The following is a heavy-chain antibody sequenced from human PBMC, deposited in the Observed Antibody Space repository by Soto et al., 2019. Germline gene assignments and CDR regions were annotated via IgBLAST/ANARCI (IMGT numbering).Heavy chain of an antibody. D-gene: IGHD3-22*01. CDR1: GGSISSGGYY. CDR2: IYYSGST. V-gene: IGHV4-31*03. J-gene: IGHJ4*02. Sequence: QVQLQESGPGLVKPSQTLSLTCTVSGGSISSGGYYWSWIRQHPGKCLEWIGYIYYSGSTYYNPSLKSRVTISVETSKNQFALKLSSVTAADTAVYYCARVPSSGNHFDYCGQGTLVTVSS. CDR3: ARVPSSGNHFDY.